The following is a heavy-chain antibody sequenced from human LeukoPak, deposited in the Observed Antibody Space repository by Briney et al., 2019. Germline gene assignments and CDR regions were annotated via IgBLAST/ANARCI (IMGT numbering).Heavy chain of an antibody. V-gene: IGHV1-69*04. Sequence: GASVKVSCKASGYTFTSYGTSWVRQAPGQGLEWMGRIIPILGIANYAQKFQGRVTITADKSTSTAYMELSSLRSEDTAVYYCATSSTQDSGSSWIDYWGQGTLVTVSS. J-gene: IGHJ4*02. CDR1: GYTFTSYG. CDR2: IIPILGIA. D-gene: IGHD1-26*01. CDR3: ATSSTQDSGSSWIDY.